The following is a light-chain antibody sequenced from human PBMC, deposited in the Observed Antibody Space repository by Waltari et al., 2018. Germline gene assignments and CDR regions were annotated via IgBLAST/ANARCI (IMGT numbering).Light chain of an antibody. V-gene: IGLV4-69*01. J-gene: IGLJ3*02. CDR2: VNSDGSH. Sequence: QLVLTQSPSASASLGASVKLTCTLSSGHSSNVIAWHQEQPLTGPRYLMKVNSDGSHRKGDDIPDRFSGSSSGAERYLTISSLQSEDEADYYCQTGGHGTWVFGGGTKLTVL. CDR1: SGHSSNV. CDR3: QTGGHGTWV.